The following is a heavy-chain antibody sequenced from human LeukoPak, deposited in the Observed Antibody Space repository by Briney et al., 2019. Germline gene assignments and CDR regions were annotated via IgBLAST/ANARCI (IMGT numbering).Heavy chain of an antibody. Sequence: GASVTVSCTASGYTFTGYYMHWVRQAPGQGLEWMGWINPNSGGINYAQKFQGRVTMTRDTSISTAYMELSRLRSDDTAVYYCARSVRLVVAATNFDYWGQGTLVTVSS. J-gene: IGHJ4*02. CDR1: GYTFTGYY. CDR2: INPNSGGI. CDR3: ARSVRLVVAATNFDY. D-gene: IGHD2-15*01. V-gene: IGHV1-2*02.